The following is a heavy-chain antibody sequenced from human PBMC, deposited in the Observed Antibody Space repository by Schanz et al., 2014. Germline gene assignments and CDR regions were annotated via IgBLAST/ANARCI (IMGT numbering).Heavy chain of an antibody. Sequence: VQLLESGGGLVQPGGSLRLSCAASGFTFSSNAMCWVRQAPGKGLEWVSTITSNGGGTYYADSVKGRFTISRDNAKNSLFLQMNSLTAEDTAVYYCVREDMVRGIRAFDIWGQGTMVTVSS. D-gene: IGHD3-10*01. CDR3: VREDMVRGIRAFDI. CDR1: GFTFSSNA. J-gene: IGHJ3*02. CDR2: ITSNGGGT. V-gene: IGHV3-23*01.